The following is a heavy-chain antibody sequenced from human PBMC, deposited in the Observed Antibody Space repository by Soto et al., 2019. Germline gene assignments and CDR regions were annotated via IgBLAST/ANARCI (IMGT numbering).Heavy chain of an antibody. Sequence: EVQLVQSGAEVKKPGESLKISCKGSGYSFTSYWIGWVRQMPGKGLEWMGIIYPGDSDTRYSPSFQGQVTISADKSISTAYLQWSSLKASDTAMYYCARHGTSRRGNWNYPQPSYYYGMDVWGQGTTVTVSS. CDR2: IYPGDSDT. CDR1: GYSFTSYW. CDR3: ARHGTSRRGNWNYPQPSYYYGMDV. J-gene: IGHJ6*02. V-gene: IGHV5-51*01. D-gene: IGHD1-7*01.